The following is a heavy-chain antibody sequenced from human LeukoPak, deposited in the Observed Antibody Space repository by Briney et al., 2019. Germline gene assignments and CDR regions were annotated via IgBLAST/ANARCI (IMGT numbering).Heavy chain of an antibody. CDR1: GDSISISNYY. D-gene: IGHD3-10*01. CDR3: ATRITSYYFDF. CDR2: IYYSGST. V-gene: IGHV4-39*01. J-gene: IGHJ4*02. Sequence: SSETLSLTCTVSGDSISISNYYWGWIRQHPGKGLEWIESIYYSGSTYFNPSLKSRVTISVDTSKNQFSLKLTSVTAADTAVYYCATRITSYYFDFWGQGTLVTVSS.